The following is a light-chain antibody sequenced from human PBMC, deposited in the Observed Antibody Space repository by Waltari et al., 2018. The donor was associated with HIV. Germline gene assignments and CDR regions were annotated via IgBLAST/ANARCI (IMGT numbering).Light chain of an antibody. V-gene: IGKV2-28*01. CDR3: MQSLQTPLT. J-gene: IGKJ4*01. CDR1: ASLLHSSGFNY. CDR2: WGS. Sequence: DIVMTQSPLSLPVTPGEPASISCRSSASLLHSSGFNYLDWYLQKEGRPPQLLIYWGSNRASGVPDRFTGSGSGTDFTLKISRVEAEDVGIYFCMQSLQTPLTFGGGTKVEMK.